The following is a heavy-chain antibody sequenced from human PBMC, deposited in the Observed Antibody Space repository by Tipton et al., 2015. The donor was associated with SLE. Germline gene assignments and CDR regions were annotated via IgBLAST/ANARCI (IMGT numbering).Heavy chain of an antibody. Sequence: TLSLTCTVSGGSISSYYWSWIRQPPGKGLEWIGYIYYSGSTNYNPSLKSRVTISVDTSKNQFSLKLSSVTAADTAVYYCARLPDHSDSRDHWGQGTLVTVSS. CDR2: IYYSGST. V-gene: IGHV4-59*01. CDR1: GGSISSYY. J-gene: IGHJ4*02. CDR3: ARLPDHSDSRDH. D-gene: IGHD4-11*01.